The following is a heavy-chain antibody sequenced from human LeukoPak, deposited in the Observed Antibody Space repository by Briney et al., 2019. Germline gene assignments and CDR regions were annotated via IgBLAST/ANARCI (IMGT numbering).Heavy chain of an antibody. V-gene: IGHV4-59*01. J-gene: IGHJ4*02. D-gene: IGHD1-26*01. CDR3: AETRSGSYFED. CDR2: IYYSGST. CDR1: GGSISSYC. Sequence: SETLSLTCTVSGGSISSYCWSWIRQPPGKGLEWIGYIYYSGSTNYNPSLKSRVTISVDTSKNQFSLKLSSVTAADTAVYYCAETRSGSYFEDWGQGTLVTVSS.